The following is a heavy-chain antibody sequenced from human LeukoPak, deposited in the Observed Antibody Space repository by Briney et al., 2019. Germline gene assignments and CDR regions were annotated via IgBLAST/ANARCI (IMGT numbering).Heavy chain of an antibody. V-gene: IGHV1-69*13. CDR1: GGTFSSYA. CDR2: IIPIFGTA. Sequence: SVKVSCKASGGTFSSYAISWVRQATGQGLEWMGGIIPIFGTANYALKFQGRVTITADESTSTAYMELSSLRSDDTAVYYCARAYYDFWSGYYEPRYYMDVWGQGTLVTVSS. D-gene: IGHD3-3*01. J-gene: IGHJ4*02. CDR3: ARAYYDFWSGYYEPRYYMDV.